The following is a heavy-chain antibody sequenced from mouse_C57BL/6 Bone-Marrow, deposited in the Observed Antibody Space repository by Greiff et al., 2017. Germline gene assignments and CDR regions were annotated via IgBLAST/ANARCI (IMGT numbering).Heavy chain of an antibody. CDR3: TRRDGYPWYFDV. CDR2: IDPETGGT. D-gene: IGHD2-3*01. CDR1: GYTFTDYE. V-gene: IGHV1-15*01. Sequence: QVQLKQSGAELVRPGASVTLSCKASGYTFTDYEMHWVKQTPVHGLEWIGAIDPETGGTAYNQKFKGKAILTADKSSSTAYMELRSLTSEYSAVYYCTRRDGYPWYFDVWGTGTTVTVSS. J-gene: IGHJ1*03.